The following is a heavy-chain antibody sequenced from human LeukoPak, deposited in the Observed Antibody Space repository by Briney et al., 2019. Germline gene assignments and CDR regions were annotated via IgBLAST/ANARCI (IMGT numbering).Heavy chain of an antibody. V-gene: IGHV1-18*01. J-gene: IGHJ4*02. CDR2: ISVYNGNT. CDR3: ARDYGSGLIFDY. CDR1: GYTFTSYG. D-gene: IGHD3-10*01. Sequence: GASVKVSCKASGYTFTSYGISWVRHAPGQGLELMGWISVYNGNTNYAQKVEGRATMTTDISTSTAYMELRSLRSDDTAVYYCARDYGSGLIFDYWGQGTLVTVSS.